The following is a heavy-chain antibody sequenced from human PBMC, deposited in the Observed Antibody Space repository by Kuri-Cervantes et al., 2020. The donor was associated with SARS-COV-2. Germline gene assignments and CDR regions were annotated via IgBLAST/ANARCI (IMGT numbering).Heavy chain of an antibody. CDR1: GGTLSSYT. Sequence: ASVKVSCKASGGTLSSYTISWVRQAPGRGLEWMGWINPNSGGTNYAQKFQGRVTMTRGTSISTAYLQWSSLKASDTAMYYCARAVAGTRGDFDYWGQGTLVTVSS. CDR3: ARAVAGTRGDFDY. V-gene: IGHV1-2*02. CDR2: INPNSGGT. D-gene: IGHD6-19*01. J-gene: IGHJ4*02.